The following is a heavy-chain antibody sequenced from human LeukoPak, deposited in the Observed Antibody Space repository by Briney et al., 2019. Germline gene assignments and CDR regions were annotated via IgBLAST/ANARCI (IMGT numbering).Heavy chain of an antibody. CDR1: GFTFSSYS. V-gene: IGHV3-21*01. CDR3: ARDQRGFSYSKYYFDS. J-gene: IGHJ4*02. Sequence: PGGSLRLSCAASGFTFSSYSMNWVRQAPGKGLEWVSSISSSSSYIYYADSVKGRFTISRHNAKNTLYLQMNSLRAEDTAVYYCARDQRGFSYSKYYFDSWGQGTLVTVSS. D-gene: IGHD5-18*01. CDR2: ISSSSSYI.